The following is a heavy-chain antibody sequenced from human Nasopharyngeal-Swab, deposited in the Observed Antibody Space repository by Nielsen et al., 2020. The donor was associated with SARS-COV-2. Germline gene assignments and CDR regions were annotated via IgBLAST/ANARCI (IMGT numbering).Heavy chain of an antibody. D-gene: IGHD4-17*01. CDR2: INHSGST. V-gene: IGHV4-34*01. J-gene: IGHJ6*02. Sequence: SETLSLTCAVYGGSFSGYYWSWIRQPPGKGLEWIGEINHSGSTNYNPSLKSRVTISVDTSKNQFSLKLSSVTAADTAVYYCASHDYGDYGGPLGGMDVWGQGTTVTVSS. CDR1: GGSFSGYY. CDR3: ASHDYGDYGGPLGGMDV.